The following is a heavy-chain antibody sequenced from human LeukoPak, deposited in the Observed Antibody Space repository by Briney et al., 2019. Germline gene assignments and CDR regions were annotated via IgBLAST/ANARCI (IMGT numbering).Heavy chain of an antibody. CDR1: GGSISSSSYY. J-gene: IGHJ4*02. CDR3: ASPFDYYDSSGYNWGY. Sequence: SETLSLTCTVSGGSISSSSYYWGWIRQPPGKGLEWIGSIYYSGSTYYSPSLKSRVTISVDTSKNQFSLKLSSVTAADTAVYYCASPFDYYDSSGYNWGYWGQGTLVTVSS. D-gene: IGHD3-22*01. V-gene: IGHV4-39*01. CDR2: IYYSGST.